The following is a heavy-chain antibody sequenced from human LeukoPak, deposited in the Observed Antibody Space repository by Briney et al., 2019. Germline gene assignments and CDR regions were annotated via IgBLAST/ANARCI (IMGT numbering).Heavy chain of an antibody. V-gene: IGHV4-59*12. J-gene: IGHJ4*02. D-gene: IGHD3-22*01. CDR1: GGSISSYY. Sequence: PSETLSLTCTVSGGSISSYYWSWIRQPPGKGLEWIGYIYYSGSTNYNPSLKSRVTISVDTSKNQFSLKLSSVTAADTAVYYCARDGTVYYDSSGYFSTFDYWGQGTLVTVSS. CDR2: IYYSGST. CDR3: ARDGTVYYDSSGYFSTFDY.